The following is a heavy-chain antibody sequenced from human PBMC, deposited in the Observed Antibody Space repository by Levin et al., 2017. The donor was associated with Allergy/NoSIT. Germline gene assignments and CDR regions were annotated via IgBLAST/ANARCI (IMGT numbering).Heavy chain of an antibody. CDR1: GFTFSSYW. D-gene: IGHD3-16*02. J-gene: IGHJ4*02. V-gene: IGHV3-7*04. CDR2: IKQDGSEK. Sequence: GESLKISCAASGFTFSSYWMSWVRQAPGKGLEWVANIKQDGSEKYYVDSVKGRFTISRDNAKNSLYLQMNSLRAEDTAVYYCARAEGDYDYVWGSYRPYFDYWGQGTLVTVSS. CDR3: ARAEGDYDYVWGSYRPYFDY.